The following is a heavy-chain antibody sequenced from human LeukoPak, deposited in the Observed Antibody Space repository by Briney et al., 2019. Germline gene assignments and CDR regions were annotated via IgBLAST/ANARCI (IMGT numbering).Heavy chain of an antibody. V-gene: IGHV4-59*08. CDR3: AGSIAAAGTGYYYYYGMDV. J-gene: IGHJ6*02. CDR1: GGSFSGYY. Sequence: SETLSLTCAVYGGSFSGYYWSWIRQPPGKGLEWIGYIYYSGSTNYNPSLKSRVTISVDTSKNQFSLKLSSVTAADTAVYYCAGSIAAAGTGYYYYYGMDVWGQGTTVTVSS. D-gene: IGHD6-13*01. CDR2: IYYSGST.